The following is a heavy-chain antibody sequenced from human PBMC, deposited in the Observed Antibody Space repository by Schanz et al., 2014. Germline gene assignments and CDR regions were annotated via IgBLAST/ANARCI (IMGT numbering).Heavy chain of an antibody. CDR1: GFTFNSYA. Sequence: EVQLAESGGGLVQPGESLRVSCAASGFTFNSYAMSWVRQAPGRGLEWVSSISSSGSYIHYADSVKGRFTISRDNAKNSLYLQMNSLRAEDTAVYYCAREQIMAAAGLVDYWGHGTLVTVSS. J-gene: IGHJ4*01. CDR2: ISSSGSYI. D-gene: IGHD6-13*01. CDR3: AREQIMAAAGLVDY. V-gene: IGHV3-21*04.